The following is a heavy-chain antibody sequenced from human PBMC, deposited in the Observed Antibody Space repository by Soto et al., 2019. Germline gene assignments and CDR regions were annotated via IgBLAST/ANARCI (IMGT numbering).Heavy chain of an antibody. J-gene: IGHJ3*02. D-gene: IGHD3-9*01. CDR2: INAGNGNT. CDR3: ARGYYDILTGYESDAFDI. V-gene: IGHV1-3*01. Sequence: QVQLVQSGAEVKKPGASVKVSCKASGYTFTSYAMHWVRQAPGQRLEWMGWINAGNGNTRYSQKFQGRVTITRDTSASTAYRERSSLRSEDTAVYYCARGYYDILTGYESDAFDIWCQGRMVTVSS. CDR1: GYTFTSYA.